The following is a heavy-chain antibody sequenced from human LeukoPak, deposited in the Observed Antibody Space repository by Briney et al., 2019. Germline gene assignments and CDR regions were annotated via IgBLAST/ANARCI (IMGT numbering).Heavy chain of an antibody. J-gene: IGHJ4*02. V-gene: IGHV4-59*01. Sequence: SETLSLTCTVSGVSISSYYWSWIWQPPGKGLGWIGYISYSGSTNYNPSLKSRVTISVDTSKNQFSLKLSSVTAADTAVYYCARSSSAHYYDSSGYLPSHFDYWGQGTLVTVSS. CDR2: ISYSGST. CDR3: ARSSSAHYYDSSGYLPSHFDY. D-gene: IGHD3-22*01. CDR1: GVSISSYY.